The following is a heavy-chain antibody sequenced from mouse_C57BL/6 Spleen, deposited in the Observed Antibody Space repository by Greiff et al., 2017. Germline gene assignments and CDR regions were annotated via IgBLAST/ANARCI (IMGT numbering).Heavy chain of an antibody. D-gene: IGHD1-2*01. Sequence: EVKVVESGGGLVKPGGSLKLSCAASGFTFSSYAMSWVRQTPEKRLEWVATISDGGSYTYYPDNVKGRFTISRDNATNNLYLQMSHLKSEDTAMYCCAREEKGHYDGVSMDYWGQGTSVTVSS. CDR3: AREEKGHYDGVSMDY. J-gene: IGHJ4*01. CDR1: GFTFSSYA. V-gene: IGHV5-4*01. CDR2: ISDGGSYT.